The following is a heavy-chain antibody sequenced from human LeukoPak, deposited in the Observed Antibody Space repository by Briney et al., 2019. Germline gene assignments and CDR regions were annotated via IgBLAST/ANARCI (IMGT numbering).Heavy chain of an antibody. CDR2: ISTSGSGT. Sequence: PGGSLRLSCVASGFTFSDYAMNWVRQAPGKGLEWVSVISTSGSGTYYADSVKGRFTISRDNSKNTLYLQSNNLRAEDTAIYYCAKPREQRFLRLAFDVWGQGTMITVSS. D-gene: IGHD5/OR15-5a*01. CDR1: GFTFSDYA. CDR3: AKPREQRFLRLAFDV. J-gene: IGHJ3*01. V-gene: IGHV3-23*01.